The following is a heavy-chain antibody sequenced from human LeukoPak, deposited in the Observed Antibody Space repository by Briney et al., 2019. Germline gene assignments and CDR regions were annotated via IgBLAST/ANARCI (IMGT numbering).Heavy chain of an antibody. Sequence: SETLSLTCTVSGGSISSGSYYWGWIRQPPGKGLEWIGSIYYSGSTYYNPSLKSRVTISVDTSKNQFSLKLSSVTAADTAVYYCASPDPAHGEHYYDSSGYYPFDYWGQGTLVTVSS. CDR2: IYYSGST. J-gene: IGHJ4*02. D-gene: IGHD3-22*01. CDR1: GGSISSGSYY. CDR3: ASPDPAHGEHYYDSSGYYPFDY. V-gene: IGHV4-39*01.